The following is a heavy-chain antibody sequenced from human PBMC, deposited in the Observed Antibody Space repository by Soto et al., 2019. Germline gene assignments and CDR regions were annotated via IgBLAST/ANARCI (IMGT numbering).Heavy chain of an antibody. D-gene: IGHD3-16*01. V-gene: IGHV3-30-3*01. CDR1: GFTFSSYA. CDR3: ARDNRGGMDV. J-gene: IGHJ6*02. CDR2: ISYDGSNK. Sequence: GGSLRLSCAASGFTFSSYAMHWVRQAPGKGLEWVAVISYDGSNKYYADSVKGRFTISRDNSKNTLYLQMNSLRAEDTAVYYCARDNRGGMDVWGQGTTVTVSS.